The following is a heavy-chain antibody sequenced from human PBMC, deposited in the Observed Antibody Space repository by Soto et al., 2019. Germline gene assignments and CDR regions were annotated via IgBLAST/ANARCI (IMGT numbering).Heavy chain of an antibody. V-gene: IGHV1-46*01. D-gene: IGHD2-2*01. CDR2: INPSGGST. CDR1: GYTFTSYY. Sequence: ASVKVSCKASGYTFTSYYMHWVRQAPGQGLEWMGIINPSGGSTSYAQKFQGRVTMTRDTSTSTVYMELSSLRSEDTAVYYCARDTRGGPYYYYGMDVWGQGTTVTVSS. CDR3: ARDTRGGPYYYYGMDV. J-gene: IGHJ6*02.